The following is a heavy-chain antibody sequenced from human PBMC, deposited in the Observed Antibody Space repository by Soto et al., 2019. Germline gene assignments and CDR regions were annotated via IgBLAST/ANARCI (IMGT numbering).Heavy chain of an antibody. CDR2: IISIFGTP. CDR1: GGTSTSYS. J-gene: IGHJ4*01. D-gene: IGHD1-26*01. V-gene: IGHV1-69*06. Sequence: GDLVKVSCKASGGTSTSYSIHWLREAPVQGREWMGGIISIFGTPNYAQKFQGRVTITADKSTSTAYMEVRSLRSEDTAVYYCARGWETVGATTPFAYWGQGTLVTFSS. CDR3: ARGWETVGATTPFAY.